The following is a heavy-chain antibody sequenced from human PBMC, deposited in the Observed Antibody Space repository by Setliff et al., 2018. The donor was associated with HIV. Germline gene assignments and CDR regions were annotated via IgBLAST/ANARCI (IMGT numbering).Heavy chain of an antibody. CDR3: ARDVLGYDSTGRFDL. J-gene: IGHJ2*01. CDR1: GYSVSSGSYY. D-gene: IGHD3-22*01. Sequence: PSETLSLTCAVSGYSVSSGSYYWSWIRQPAGKGLQWIGRIYTSGSTNYNASLKSRVTISVDTSKNQFSLKLISVTAADTAVYYCARDVLGYDSTGRFDLWGRGTLVTVSS. CDR2: IYTSGST. V-gene: IGHV4-61*02.